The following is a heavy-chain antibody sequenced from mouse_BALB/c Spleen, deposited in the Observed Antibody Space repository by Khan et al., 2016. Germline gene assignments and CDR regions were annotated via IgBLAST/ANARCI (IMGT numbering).Heavy chain of an antibody. D-gene: IGHD2-1*01. CDR2: IDTCTGQP. CDR3: TRGGNGGNYVLFAS. V-gene: IGHV9-1*02. Sequence: QIQLVQSGPELKKPGETVKISCKASGYTFTNYGMNWVKQAPGKGLKWMGWIDTCTGQPTYTDDFKGRFALSLETSASTAYLQINSLKNEDMATYFCTRGGNGGNYVLFASWGPGTLVPVSA. CDR1: GYTFTNYG. J-gene: IGHJ3*01.